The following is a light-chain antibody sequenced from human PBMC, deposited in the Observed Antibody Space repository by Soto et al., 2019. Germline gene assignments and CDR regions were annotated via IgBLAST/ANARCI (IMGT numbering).Light chain of an antibody. J-gene: IGKJ1*01. CDR3: QQYNNWWT. CDR1: QSVSSN. CDR2: GAS. Sequence: EIAMTQYPANPSLSPGERATLSCRASQSVSSNLAWYQQKPGHAPRLLIYGASTRATGVPARFSGSGSGTEFTLTISSLQSEDFAVYYCQQYNNWWTFGQGTKV. V-gene: IGKV3-15*01.